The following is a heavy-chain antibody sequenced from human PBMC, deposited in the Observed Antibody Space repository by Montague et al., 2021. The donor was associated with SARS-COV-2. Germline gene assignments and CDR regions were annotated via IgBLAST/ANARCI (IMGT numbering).Heavy chain of an antibody. CDR2: IYSTGSS. CDR3: ARRGGWPYFDF. V-gene: IGHV4-59*08. CDR1: GGSIISYY. J-gene: IGHJ4*02. Sequence: SETLSLTCTVSGGSIISYYWSWIRQYPGKRLEWIGYIYSTGSSDYSPSLESRVTMSIDMSKNQFSLNLTSVTAADTAVYYCARRGGWPYFDFWSQGTLVTVSS. D-gene: IGHD6-19*01.